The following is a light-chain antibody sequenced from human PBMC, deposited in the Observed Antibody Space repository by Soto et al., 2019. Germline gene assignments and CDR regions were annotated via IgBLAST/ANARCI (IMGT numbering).Light chain of an antibody. CDR1: SGHSSYA. V-gene: IGLV4-69*01. CDR2: LNSDGSH. J-gene: IGLJ3*02. CDR3: QTWGTGILV. Sequence: QLVLTQSPSASASLGASVKLTCALSSGHSSYAIAWHQQRPEKGPRALMKLNSDGSHTRGDGIPDRFSGSSSGAERYLTISSLQSEDEADYYCQTWGTGILVFGGGTKLTVL.